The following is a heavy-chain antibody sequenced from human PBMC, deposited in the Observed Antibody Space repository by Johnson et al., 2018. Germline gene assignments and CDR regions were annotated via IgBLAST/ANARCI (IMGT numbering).Heavy chain of an antibody. D-gene: IGHD2-2*01. CDR2: IVVGSGNT. V-gene: IGHV1-58*01. J-gene: IGHJ6*02. CDR3: AAGDIVVVPARMDV. Sequence: QLVESGPEVTKPGTSVKVSCKASGFTFTSSAVQWVRQARGQRLEWIGWIVVGSGNTNYAQKFQERVTITRDMSTSTAYMELSSLRSEDTAVYYCAAGDIVVVPARMDVWGQGTTVTVSS. CDR1: GFTFTSSA.